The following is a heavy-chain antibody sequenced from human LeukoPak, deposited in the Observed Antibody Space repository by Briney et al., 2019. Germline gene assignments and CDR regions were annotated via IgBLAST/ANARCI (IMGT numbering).Heavy chain of an antibody. CDR3: AKDHYGSGSYYKTDFDY. CDR2: ISGSGGST. J-gene: IGHJ4*02. CDR1: GFTFSSYA. D-gene: IGHD3-10*01. V-gene: IGHV3-23*01. Sequence: GGSLRLSCAASGFTFSSYAMSWVRQAPGKGLEWVSAISGSGGSTYYADSVKGRFTISRDNSKNTLYLQMNSLRAEDTAVYYCAKDHYGSGSYYKTDFDYWGQGTLVTVSS.